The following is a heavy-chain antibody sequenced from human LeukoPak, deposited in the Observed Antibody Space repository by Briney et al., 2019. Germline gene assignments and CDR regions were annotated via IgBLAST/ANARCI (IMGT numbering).Heavy chain of an antibody. CDR3: AREYYYDSSGYYLVGDY. D-gene: IGHD3-22*01. CDR1: GFTFSSYA. V-gene: IGHV3-33*08. Sequence: GGSLRLSCAASGFTFSSYAMSWVRQAPGKGLEWVAVIWYDGSNKYYADSVKGRFTISRDNSKNTLYLQMNSLRAEDTAVYYCAREYYYDSSGYYLVGDYWGQGTLVTVSS. CDR2: IWYDGSNK. J-gene: IGHJ4*02.